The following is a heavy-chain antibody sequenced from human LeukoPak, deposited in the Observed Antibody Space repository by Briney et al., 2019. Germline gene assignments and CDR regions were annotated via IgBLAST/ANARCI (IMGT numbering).Heavy chain of an antibody. CDR1: GFTFSNYG. CDR3: AKDWYSFTVVTPFSH. J-gene: IGHJ4*02. Sequence: PGGSLRLSCAASGFTFSNYGMHWVRQAPGKGLEWVAGISNDGNKKYYADSVKGRFIISRDNSKNTLYLQTNSLRAEDTAVYYCAKDWYSFTVVTPFSHWGQGTLVTVSS. V-gene: IGHV3-30*18. CDR2: ISNDGNKK. D-gene: IGHD4-23*01.